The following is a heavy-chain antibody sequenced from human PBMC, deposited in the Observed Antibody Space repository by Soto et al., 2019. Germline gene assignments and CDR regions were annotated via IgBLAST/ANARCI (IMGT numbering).Heavy chain of an antibody. Sequence: QVQLVQSGAAVKKPGASVKVSCKASGYTFTRSGISWVRQAPGQGPEWMGWIRSYNGDTNYAQTFQGRVTMNTDTSTSTAYMELRSLRSDDTAVYYCAREGVAPYYYYGMDVWGQGTPVTVSS. CDR1: GYTFTRSG. D-gene: IGHD5-12*01. J-gene: IGHJ6*02. CDR3: AREGVAPYYYYGMDV. V-gene: IGHV1-18*01. CDR2: IRSYNGDT.